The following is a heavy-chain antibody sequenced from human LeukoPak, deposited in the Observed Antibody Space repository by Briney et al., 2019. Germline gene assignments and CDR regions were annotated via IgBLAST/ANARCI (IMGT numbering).Heavy chain of an antibody. V-gene: IGHV3-33*06. CDR2: IWYNGSNK. CDR1: GFTFSSYG. D-gene: IGHD4-23*01. Sequence: GGSLRLSCAASGFTFSSYGMHWVRQAPGKGLEWVAVIWYNGSNKYYADSVKGRFTISRDNAKNTLYLQMTSLRADDTAVYYCAKDRAYGGNSDVVSWGQGTLVTVSS. CDR3: AKDRAYGGNSDVVS. J-gene: IGHJ5*02.